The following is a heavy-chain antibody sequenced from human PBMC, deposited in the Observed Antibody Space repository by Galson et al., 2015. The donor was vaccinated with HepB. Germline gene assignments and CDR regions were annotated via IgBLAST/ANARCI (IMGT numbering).Heavy chain of an antibody. Sequence: SVKVSCKASGGTFSSYAISWVRQAPGQGLEWMGGIIPIFGTANYAQKFQGRVTITADESTSTAYMELSSLRSEDTAVYYCARNYYGSGTFDYWGQGTLVTVPS. D-gene: IGHD3-10*01. CDR1: GGTFSSYA. J-gene: IGHJ4*02. CDR3: ARNYYGSGTFDY. CDR2: IIPIFGTA. V-gene: IGHV1-69*13.